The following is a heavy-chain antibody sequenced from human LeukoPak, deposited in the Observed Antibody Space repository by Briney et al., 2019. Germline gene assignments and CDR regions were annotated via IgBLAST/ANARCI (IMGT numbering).Heavy chain of an antibody. V-gene: IGHV3-7*05. D-gene: IGHD2-15*01. J-gene: IGHJ4*02. Sequence: GGALRLSCAASGFTFSSYWMSWVRQAPGKGLEWVANIKEDGSEKYYEDSVKGRFTISRDNAKNSLYLQMNSLRGEDTAVYYCASEYCSGGPCCPTGYWGQGTLVTVSS. CDR2: IKEDGSEK. CDR1: GFTFSSYW. CDR3: ASEYCSGGPCCPTGY.